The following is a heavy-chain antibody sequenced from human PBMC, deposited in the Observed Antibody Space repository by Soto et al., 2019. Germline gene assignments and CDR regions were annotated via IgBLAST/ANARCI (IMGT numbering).Heavy chain of an antibody. Sequence: GGSLRLSCAASGFTFSSYGMHWVRQAPGKGLEWVAVIWYDGSNKYYADSVKGRFTISRDNSKNTLYLQMNSLRAEDTAVYYCAKSGHFDWLLPFDYWGQGTLVTVSS. J-gene: IGHJ4*02. CDR1: GFTFSSYG. CDR2: IWYDGSNK. D-gene: IGHD3-9*01. V-gene: IGHV3-30*02. CDR3: AKSGHFDWLLPFDY.